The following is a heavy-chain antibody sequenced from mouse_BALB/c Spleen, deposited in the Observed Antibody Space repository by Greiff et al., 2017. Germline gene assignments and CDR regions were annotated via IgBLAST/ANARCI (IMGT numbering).Heavy chain of an antibody. CDR3: TEYRYDAMDY. J-gene: IGHJ4*01. Sequence: EVKVVESGTVLARPGASVKMSCKASGYTFTSYWMHWVKQRPGQGLEWIGAIYPGNSDTSYNQKFKGKAKLTAVTSTSTAYMELSSLTNEDSAVYYCTEYRYDAMDYWGQGTSVTVSS. CDR1: GYTFTSYW. V-gene: IGHV1-5*01. CDR2: IYPGNSDT. D-gene: IGHD2-14*01.